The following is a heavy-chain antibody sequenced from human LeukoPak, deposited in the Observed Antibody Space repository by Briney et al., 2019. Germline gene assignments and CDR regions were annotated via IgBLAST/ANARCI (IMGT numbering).Heavy chain of an antibody. D-gene: IGHD4-11*01. CDR1: GFTFSSYG. CDR2: ISYDGSNK. J-gene: IGHJ4*02. CDR3: AKDMGGDYRIDY. V-gene: IGHV3-30*18. Sequence: GRSLRLSCAASGFTFSSYGMHWVRQAPGKGLEWVAVISYDGSNKYYADSVKGRFTISRDNSKNTLYLQMSSLRAEDTAVYYCAKDMGGDYRIDYWGQGTLVTVSS.